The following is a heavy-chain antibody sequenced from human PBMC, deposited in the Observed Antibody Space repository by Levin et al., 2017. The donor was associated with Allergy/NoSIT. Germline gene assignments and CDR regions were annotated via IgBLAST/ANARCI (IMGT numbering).Heavy chain of an antibody. V-gene: IGHV3-21*01. J-gene: IGHJ5*02. Sequence: GGSLRLSCAASGFTFSTHTMNWVRQAPGKGLEWVSAISGDSGRIYYSDSLEGRFTISRDNAKNSLFLQMNSLRAEDTAVYYCVRIPSSAIGPNWFDTWGQGTLVTVSS. CDR2: ISGDSGRI. D-gene: IGHD2-15*01. CDR1: GFTFSTHT. CDR3: VRIPSSAIGPNWFDT.